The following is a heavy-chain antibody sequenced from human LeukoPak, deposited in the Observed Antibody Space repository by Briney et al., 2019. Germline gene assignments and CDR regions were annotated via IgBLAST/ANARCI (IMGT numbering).Heavy chain of an antibody. D-gene: IGHD5-18*01. J-gene: IGHJ4*02. CDR2: ISSSSSYI. CDR1: GSTFSSYS. Sequence: GGSLRLSCAASGSTFSSYSMNWVRQAPGKGLEWVSSISSSSSYIYYADSVKGRFTISRDNAKNSLYLQMNSLRAEDTAVYYCARVERTWIQLWSLDYWGQGTLVTVSS. V-gene: IGHV3-21*01. CDR3: ARVERTWIQLWSLDY.